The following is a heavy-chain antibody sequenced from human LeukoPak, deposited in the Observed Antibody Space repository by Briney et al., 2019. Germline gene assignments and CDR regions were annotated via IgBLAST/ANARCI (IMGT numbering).Heavy chain of an antibody. V-gene: IGHV1-69*13. D-gene: IGHD3-16*01. J-gene: IGHJ3*02. CDR1: GGTFSSCA. Sequence: SVKVSCKASGGTFSSCAISWVRQAPGQGLEWMGGIIPIFGTANYAQKFQGRVTITADESTSTAYMELSSLRSEDTAVYYCARDGGFSTYGDAFDIWGQGTMVTVSS. CDR2: IIPIFGTA. CDR3: ARDGGFSTYGDAFDI.